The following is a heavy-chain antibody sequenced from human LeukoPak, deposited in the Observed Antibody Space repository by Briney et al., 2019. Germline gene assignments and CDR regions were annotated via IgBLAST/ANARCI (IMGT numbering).Heavy chain of an antibody. Sequence: GGSLRLSCAASGFTFSTYNMNWVRQAPGKGLEWVSSITSTSSYMYYADSVKGRFTISRDNAQNSLYLHMGSLRAEDTAVYYCARDPYSGGYGDDYYYYMDVWGKGTTVTISS. V-gene: IGHV3-21*01. D-gene: IGHD1-26*01. J-gene: IGHJ6*03. CDR3: ARDPYSGGYGDDYYYYMDV. CDR2: ITSTSSYM. CDR1: GFTFSTYN.